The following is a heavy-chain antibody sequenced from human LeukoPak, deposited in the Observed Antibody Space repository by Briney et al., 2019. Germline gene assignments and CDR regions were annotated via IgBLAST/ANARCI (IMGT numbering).Heavy chain of an antibody. CDR2: INPNSGGT. CDR1: GGTFSSYA. V-gene: IGHV1-2*02. CDR3: ARDTARNYYYYYMDV. D-gene: IGHD5-18*01. J-gene: IGHJ6*03. Sequence: SVKVSCKASGGTFSSYAISWVRQAPGQGLEWMGWINPNSGGTNYAQKFQGRVTMTRDTSISTAYMELSRLRSDDTAVYYCARDTARNYYYYYMDVWGKGTTVTVSS.